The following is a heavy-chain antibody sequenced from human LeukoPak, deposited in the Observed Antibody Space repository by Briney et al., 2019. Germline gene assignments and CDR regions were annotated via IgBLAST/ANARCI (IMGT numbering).Heavy chain of an antibody. CDR2: INTDGSST. D-gene: IGHD3-22*01. V-gene: IGHV3-74*01. Sequence: GGSLRLSCAASGFTFSSYWIHWVRQAPGKGLVWVSRINTDGSSTSYADSVQGRFTISRDNARNTVYPQMNSLRAEDTAVYYCARTFDSTRDYYMDLDYWGQGTLVTVSS. CDR3: ARTFDSTRDYYMDLDY. J-gene: IGHJ4*02. CDR1: GFTFSSYW.